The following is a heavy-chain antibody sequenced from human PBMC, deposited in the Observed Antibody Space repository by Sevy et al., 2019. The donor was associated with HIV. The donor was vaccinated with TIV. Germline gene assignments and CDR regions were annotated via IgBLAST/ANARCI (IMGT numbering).Heavy chain of an antibody. J-gene: IGHJ4*02. D-gene: IGHD3-22*01. CDR3: ATTKDYYESSGYPFHY. Sequence: ASVKVSCKVSGYTLTQLSMNWVRQAPGKGLEWMGSFDTEDGETIYAQKFQGRVTMTEDRSTDTAYMDLSSLRSEDTAVYYCATTKDYYESSGYPFHYWGQGTLVTVSS. CDR2: FDTEDGET. V-gene: IGHV1-24*01. CDR1: GYTLTQLS.